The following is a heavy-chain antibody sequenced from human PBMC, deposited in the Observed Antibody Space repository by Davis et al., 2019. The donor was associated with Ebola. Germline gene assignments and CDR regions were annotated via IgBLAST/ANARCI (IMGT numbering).Heavy chain of an antibody. CDR3: AKDAWAVGSGIFDY. V-gene: IGHV3-30*18. CDR2: ISYDGNSK. CDR1: GFAFNSYG. J-gene: IGHJ4*02. D-gene: IGHD1-26*01. Sequence: GESLKISCAASGFAFNSYGMHWVRQAPGKGLEWVAVISYDGNSKKCADSVKGRFTISRDNSKNTLYLEMNNLRPGDTAVFYCAKDAWAVGSGIFDYWGQGNLVVVSS.